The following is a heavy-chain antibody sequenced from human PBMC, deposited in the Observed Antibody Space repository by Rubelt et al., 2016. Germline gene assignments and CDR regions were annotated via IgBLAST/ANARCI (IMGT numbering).Heavy chain of an antibody. D-gene: IGHD2-15*01. CDR1: GFTVSSNY. CDR3: ARDRWQLVASTSPAFDS. Sequence: VQLVESGGGLIQPGGSLRLSCAASGFTVSSNYMSWVRQAPGKGLEWVAIIWHDGNSQFYADSVKGRCTISRDNSKNTVYLQMNNLRAEDTALYYCARDRWQLVASTSPAFDSWGQGTLVTVSS. J-gene: IGHJ4*02. V-gene: IGHV3-33*08. CDR2: IWHDGNSQ.